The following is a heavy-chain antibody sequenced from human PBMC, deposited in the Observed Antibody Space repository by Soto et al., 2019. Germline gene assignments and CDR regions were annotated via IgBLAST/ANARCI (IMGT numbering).Heavy chain of an antibody. CDR1: GFTFSDYY. V-gene: IGHV3-11*06. Sequence: PGGALGLSCSASGFTFSDYYMSWIRQAPGKGLEWVSYISSSSSYTNYADSVKGRFTISRDNAKNSLYLQMNSLRAEDTAVYYCARVHSSGYYRFFDYWGQGTLVTVSS. D-gene: IGHD3-22*01. CDR2: ISSSSSYT. J-gene: IGHJ4*02. CDR3: ARVHSSGYYRFFDY.